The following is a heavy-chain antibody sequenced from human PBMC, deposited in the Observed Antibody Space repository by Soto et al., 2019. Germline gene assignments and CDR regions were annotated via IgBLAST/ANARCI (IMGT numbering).Heavy chain of an antibody. CDR3: ARAVGAYDYDFWSGRIYFDY. Sequence: GGSLRLSCAASGFTFSSYWMSWVRQAPGKGLEWVSNIKQDGSEKYYVDSVKGRFTISRDNAKNSLYLKMNSLRAEDTAVYYCARAVGAYDYDFWSGRIYFDYWGQGTLVTVSS. D-gene: IGHD3-3*01. CDR2: IKQDGSEK. CDR1: GFTFSSYW. V-gene: IGHV3-7*01. J-gene: IGHJ4*02.